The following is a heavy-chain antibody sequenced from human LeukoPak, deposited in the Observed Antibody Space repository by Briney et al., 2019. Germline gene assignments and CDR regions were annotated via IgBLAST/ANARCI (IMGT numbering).Heavy chain of an antibody. J-gene: IGHJ5*02. CDR2: ISGSGGST. CDR1: GFTFSSYA. CDR3: AKGIEHTIFGVLRWLDP. D-gene: IGHD3-3*01. V-gene: IGHV3-23*01. Sequence: GGSLRLSCAASGFTFSSYAMSWVRQAPGKGLEWVSAISGSGGSTYYADSVKGRFTISRDNSKNTLYLQMNSLRAEDTAVYYCAKGIEHTIFGVLRWLDPWGQGTLVTVSS.